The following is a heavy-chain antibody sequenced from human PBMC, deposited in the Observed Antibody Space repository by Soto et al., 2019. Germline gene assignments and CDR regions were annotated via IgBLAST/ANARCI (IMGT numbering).Heavy chain of an antibody. Sequence: PSQTLSLTCAISGDSVSSNSAAWNWIRQSPSRGLEWLGRTYYRSKWYNDYAVSVKSRITINPDTSKNQFSLQLNSVTPKDTAVYYCARHIAAAGTSFNLYNWFDPWGQGTLVRSPQ. J-gene: IGHJ5*02. CDR1: GDSVSSNSAA. V-gene: IGHV6-1*01. D-gene: IGHD6-13*01. CDR2: TYYRSKWYN. CDR3: ARHIAAAGTSFNLYNWFDP.